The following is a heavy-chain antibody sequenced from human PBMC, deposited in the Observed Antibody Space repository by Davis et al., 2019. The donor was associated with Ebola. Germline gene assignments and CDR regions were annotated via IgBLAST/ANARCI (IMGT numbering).Heavy chain of an antibody. V-gene: IGHV3-53*01. CDR1: GFTVSSNY. J-gene: IGHJ6*03. D-gene: IGHD2-21*01. Sequence: PEGSLRLSCAASGFTVSSNYMSWVRQAPGKGLEWVSVIYSGGSTYYADSVTGRFTISRDNSKNTLYLQMNSLRAEDTAVYYCAAVSYCGGVCYNRYYYMDVWGKGTTVTVSS. CDR3: AAVSYCGGVCYNRYYYMDV. CDR2: IYSGGST.